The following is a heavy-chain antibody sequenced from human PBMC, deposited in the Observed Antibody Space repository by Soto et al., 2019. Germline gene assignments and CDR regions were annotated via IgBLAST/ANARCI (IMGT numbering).Heavy chain of an antibody. J-gene: IGHJ6*02. CDR2: ISAYNGNT. CDR3: ARAFLEWLLYRPDRYYYYAIDV. CDR1: GYTFTSYG. D-gene: IGHD3-3*02. V-gene: IGHV1-18*01. Sequence: GASVKVSCKASGYTFTSYGISWVRQAPGQGLEWMGWISAYNGNTNYAQKLQGRVTMTTDTSTSTAYMELRSLRSDDTAVYHCARAFLEWLLYRPDRYYYYAIDVWGQGTTVTVSS.